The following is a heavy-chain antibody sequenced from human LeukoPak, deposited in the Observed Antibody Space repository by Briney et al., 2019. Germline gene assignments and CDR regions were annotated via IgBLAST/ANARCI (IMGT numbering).Heavy chain of an antibody. D-gene: IGHD5-24*01. CDR2: IYTSGST. CDR1: GGSISSGSYY. J-gene: IGHJ4*02. CDR3: ARADGYKRGGFDY. V-gene: IGHV4-61*02. Sequence: SETLSLTCTVSGGSISSGSYYWSWIRQPAGKGLEWIGRIYTSGSTNYNPSLKSRVTISVDTSKNQFSLELSSVTAADTAVYYCARADGYKRGGFDYWGQGTLVTVSS.